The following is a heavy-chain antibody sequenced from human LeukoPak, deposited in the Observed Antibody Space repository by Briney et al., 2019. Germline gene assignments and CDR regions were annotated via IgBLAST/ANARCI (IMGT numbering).Heavy chain of an antibody. CDR1: GYTFTDYY. V-gene: IGHV1-2*02. J-gene: IGHJ4*02. CDR2: SNPNNGDT. CDR3: ATQRGSYLWGTDFDY. Sequence: ASVRVSCKASGYTFTDYYTHWVRQAPGQGLEWMGWSNPNNGDTNYAQKFQGRVTMTRDTSISTAYMELSRLRSDDTAVYYCATQRGSYLWGTDFDYWGQGTLVTVSS. D-gene: IGHD3-16*01.